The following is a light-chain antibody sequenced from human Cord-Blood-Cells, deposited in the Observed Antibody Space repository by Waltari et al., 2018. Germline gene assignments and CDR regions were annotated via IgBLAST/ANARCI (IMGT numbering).Light chain of an antibody. CDR2: DVS. J-gene: IGLJ1*01. CDR1: SSDLGGYNH. CDR3: SSYTSSSTLV. V-gene: IGLV2-14*01. Sequence: QSPLTQPAPVSGSPDQSITISSTGTSSDLGGYNHVSWYQQHPGKAPKLMIYDVSNRPSGVSNRFSGSKSGNTASLTISGLQAEDEADYYCSSYTSSSTLVFGTGTKVTVL.